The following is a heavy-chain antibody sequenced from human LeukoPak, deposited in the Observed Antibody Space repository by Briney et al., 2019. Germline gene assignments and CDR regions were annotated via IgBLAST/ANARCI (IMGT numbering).Heavy chain of an antibody. CDR3: ARDADYYDSREKNFDY. CDR1: GGSISSYY. CDR2: IYYSGST. J-gene: IGHJ4*02. Sequence: NPSETLSLTCTVSGGSISSYYWSWIRQPPGKGLEWIGYIYYSGSTNYNPSLKSRVTISVDTSKNQFSLKLSSVTAADTAVYYCARDADYYDSREKNFDYWGQGTLVTVSS. V-gene: IGHV4-59*01. D-gene: IGHD3-22*01.